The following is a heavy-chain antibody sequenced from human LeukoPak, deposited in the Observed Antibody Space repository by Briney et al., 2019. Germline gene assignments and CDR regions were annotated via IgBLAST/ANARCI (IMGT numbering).Heavy chain of an antibody. D-gene: IGHD1-14*01. J-gene: IGHJ4*02. V-gene: IGHV3-21*01. Sequence: GGSLRLSCAASGFIFSGHSMNWVRQAPGKGLEWVSAISSSSTYIYYADSVKGRFTISRDNAKNSLYLQMSSLRVEDTAVYYCARGTSAGGSWGQGTLVIVSS. CDR1: GFIFSGHS. CDR3: ARGTSAGGS. CDR2: ISSSSTYI.